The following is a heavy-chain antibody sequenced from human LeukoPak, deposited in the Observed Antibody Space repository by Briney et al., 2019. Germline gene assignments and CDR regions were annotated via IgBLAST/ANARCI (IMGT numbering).Heavy chain of an antibody. CDR1: GFTFDYYA. J-gene: IGHJ3*01. Sequence: GGSLRLSCATSGFTFDYYAMQWVRQPPGKGLEWVSGITGNGDSLGYADSVKGRFTISRDNAKNSLHLQMNSLRTEDTAFYYCTSLFPFWGQGTMVTVSS. D-gene: IGHD6-6*01. V-gene: IGHV3-9*01. CDR3: TSLFPF. CDR2: ITGNGDSL.